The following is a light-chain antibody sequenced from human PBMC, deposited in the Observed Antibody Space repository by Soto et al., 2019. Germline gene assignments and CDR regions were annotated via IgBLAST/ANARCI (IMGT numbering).Light chain of an antibody. J-gene: IGKJ3*01. Sequence: EIVLTQSPGTLSLSPGERATLSCRASQSVSSSYLAWYQQKPGQAPGLLIYGASSRATGIPDRFSGSGSGTDFTLTISRLEPEDFAVYYCQQYGSSSSFGPGTKVDIK. V-gene: IGKV3-20*01. CDR2: GAS. CDR3: QQYGSSSS. CDR1: QSVSSSY.